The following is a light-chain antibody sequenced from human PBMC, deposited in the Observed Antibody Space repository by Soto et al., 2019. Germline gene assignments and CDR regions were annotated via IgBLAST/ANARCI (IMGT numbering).Light chain of an antibody. CDR2: DVS. V-gene: IGLV2-14*01. CDR3: TSYTSDSTYV. J-gene: IGLJ1*01. Sequence: QSALTQPASVSGSPGQSITISCTGTSTDVGRYNYVSWYQQHPGKAPKLMVYDVSNRPAWVSTRVSGSKSGITASLTTSGLQAEDNADYYCTSYTSDSTYVYGTGTKVTVL. CDR1: STDVGRYNY.